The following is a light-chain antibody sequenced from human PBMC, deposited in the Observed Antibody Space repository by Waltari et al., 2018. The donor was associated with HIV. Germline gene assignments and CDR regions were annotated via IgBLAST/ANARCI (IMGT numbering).Light chain of an antibody. CDR2: GNS. CDR1: TPNIGAGYD. CDR3: QSYDSSLTTWV. J-gene: IGLJ3*02. Sequence: QSVLTQPPSVSGAPGQRVTISCTGSTPNIGAGYDVHWYQQLPGPAPKLLIYGNSNRPSGVPDRFSGSKSGTSASLAITGLQAADEADYYCQSYDSSLTTWVFGGGTKLTVL. V-gene: IGLV1-40*01.